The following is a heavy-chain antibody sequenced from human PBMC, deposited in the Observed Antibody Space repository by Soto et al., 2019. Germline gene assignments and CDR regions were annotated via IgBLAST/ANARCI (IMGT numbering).Heavy chain of an antibody. J-gene: IGHJ3*02. V-gene: IGHV3-23*01. D-gene: IGHD5-18*01. CDR1: GFTFSSYA. CDR2: ISGSGGST. Sequence: GGSLRLSCAASGFTFSSYAMSWVRQAPGKGLEWVSAISGSGGSTYYADSVEGRFTISRDNSKNTLYLQMNSLRAEDTAVYYCAKDPIQLEDAFDIWGQGTMVTVSS. CDR3: AKDPIQLEDAFDI.